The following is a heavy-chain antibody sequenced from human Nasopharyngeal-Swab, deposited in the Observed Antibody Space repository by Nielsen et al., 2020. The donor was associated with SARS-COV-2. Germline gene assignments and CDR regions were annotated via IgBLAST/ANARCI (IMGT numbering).Heavy chain of an antibody. J-gene: IGHJ6*03. V-gene: IGHV3-30*04. D-gene: IGHD2-2*01. CDR1: GFTFSSYA. Sequence: GSLRLSCAASGFTFSSYAMHWVRQAPGKGLEWVAVISYDGSNKYYADSVKGRFTISRDNSKNTLYLQMNSLRAEDTAVHYCARGLNFPLGYCSSTSRSIYMDVWGKGTTVTVSS. CDR3: ARGLNFPLGYCSSTSRSIYMDV. CDR2: ISYDGSNK.